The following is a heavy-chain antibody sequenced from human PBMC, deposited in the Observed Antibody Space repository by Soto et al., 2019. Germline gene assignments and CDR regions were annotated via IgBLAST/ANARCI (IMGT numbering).Heavy chain of an antibody. CDR1: GFSLSTSGVG. CDR3: AHIEGYYGDYVTNWYFDL. D-gene: IGHD4-17*01. Sequence: QITLKESGPTLVKPTQTLTLTCTFSGFSLSTSGVGVGWIRQPPGKALEWLALIYWNDDKRYSPSLKSRLTITKDTSKNQVVLTMTHMDPVDTATYYCAHIEGYYGDYVTNWYFDLWGRGTLVTVSS. V-gene: IGHV2-5*01. CDR2: IYWNDDK. J-gene: IGHJ2*01.